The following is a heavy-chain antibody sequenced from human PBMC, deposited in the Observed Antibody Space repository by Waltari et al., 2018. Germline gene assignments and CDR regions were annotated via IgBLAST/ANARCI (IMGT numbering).Heavy chain of an antibody. V-gene: IGHV1-69*12. CDR2: IIPIFGKP. Sequence: QVHLVQSGAEVRRPGSSVKVSCEASGGSLGPYAITWVRQAPGQGLEWIAGIIPIFGKPNYAQKFQDRVKVAADELTRTAFMELSSLRPDDTAVYYCAKRIVGGPFDVWGQGTMVIVSS. J-gene: IGHJ3*01. CDR1: GGSLGPYA. D-gene: IGHD1-26*01. CDR3: AKRIVGGPFDV.